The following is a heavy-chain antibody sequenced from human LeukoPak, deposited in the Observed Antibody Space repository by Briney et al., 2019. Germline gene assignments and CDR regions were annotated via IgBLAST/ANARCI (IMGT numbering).Heavy chain of an antibody. V-gene: IGHV3-23*01. CDR3: AKDHRSQWLVTAKDY. J-gene: IGHJ4*02. CDR2: ISGSGGST. CDR1: GFTFSGFA. D-gene: IGHD6-19*01. Sequence: GGSLGLSCAASGFTFSGFAMSWVRRTPGKGLEWVSAISGSGGSTYYADSVKGRFTISRDNSKNTLYLQMNSLRAEDTAVYYCAKDHRSQWLVTAKDYWGQGTLVTVSS.